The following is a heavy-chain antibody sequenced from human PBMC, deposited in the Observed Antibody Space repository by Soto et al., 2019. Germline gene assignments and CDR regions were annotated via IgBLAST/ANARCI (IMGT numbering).Heavy chain of an antibody. D-gene: IGHD3-22*01. CDR2: INAGNGNT. Sequence: GASVKVSCKASGYTFTSYAMHWVRQAPGQRLEWMGWINAGNGNTKYSQKFQGRVTITRDTSASTAYMELSSLRSEDTAVYYCARGLETYDSSGYTAGFDPWGQGTTVTVSS. J-gene: IGHJ6*02. CDR3: ARGLETYDSSGYTAGFDP. CDR1: GYTFTSYA. V-gene: IGHV1-3*01.